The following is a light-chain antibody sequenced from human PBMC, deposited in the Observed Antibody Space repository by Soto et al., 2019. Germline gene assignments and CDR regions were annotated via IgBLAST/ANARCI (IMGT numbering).Light chain of an antibody. J-gene: IGKJ1*01. CDR3: QQYGSSGT. Sequence: ETVFTPAPGTPSLSPGERATLSCRASQSVSNNYLAWYQQKPGQAPRLLIYGASNRATGIPDRFSGSGSGTDFTLTISRLEPEDFAVYYCQQYGSSGTFGQGTRWIS. CDR2: GAS. CDR1: QSVSNNY. V-gene: IGKV3-20*01.